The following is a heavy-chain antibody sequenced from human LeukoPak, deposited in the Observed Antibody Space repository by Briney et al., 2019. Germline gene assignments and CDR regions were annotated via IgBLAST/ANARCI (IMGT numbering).Heavy chain of an antibody. CDR2: IHDSGST. CDR3: AREISTYSSSWYGLEQENWFDP. D-gene: IGHD6-13*01. CDR1: GDSITSGGYS. Sequence: PSETLSLTCAVSGDSITSGGYSWSWIRQTPGKGLEWIAYIHDSGSTYNNPSLKSRVTISVDTSKNQFSLKLSSVTAADTAVYYCAREISTYSSSWYGLEQENWFDPWGQGTLVTVSS. V-gene: IGHV4-30-4*07. J-gene: IGHJ5*02.